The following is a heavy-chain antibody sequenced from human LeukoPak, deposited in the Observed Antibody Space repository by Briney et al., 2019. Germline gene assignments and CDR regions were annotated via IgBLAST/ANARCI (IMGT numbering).Heavy chain of an antibody. CDR1: GFTFSSYD. CDR3: ASYYYDSSGYYY. CDR2: IGTAGDT. D-gene: IGHD3-22*01. Sequence: PGGSLRLSCAASGFTFSSYDMHWVRQATGKGLEWVSAIGTAGDTYYPGSVKGRFTISRDNAKNSLYLQMNSLRAEDTAVYYCASYYYDSSGYYYWGQGTLVTVSS. V-gene: IGHV3-13*01. J-gene: IGHJ4*02.